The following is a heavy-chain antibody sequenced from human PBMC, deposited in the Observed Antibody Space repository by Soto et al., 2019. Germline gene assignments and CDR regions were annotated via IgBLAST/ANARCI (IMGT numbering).Heavy chain of an antibody. V-gene: IGHV1-2*02. D-gene: IGHD6-19*01. CDR3: ARGPSIAVAGKGNYFDY. CDR1: GYTFTGYY. CDR2: VNPNSGGT. J-gene: IGHJ4*02. Sequence: ASVKVSCKASGYTFTGYYMHWVRRAPGQGLEWMGWVNPNSGGTNYAQKFQGRVTMTRDTSISTAYMELSRLRSDDTAVYYCARGPSIAVAGKGNYFDYWGQGTLVTVSS.